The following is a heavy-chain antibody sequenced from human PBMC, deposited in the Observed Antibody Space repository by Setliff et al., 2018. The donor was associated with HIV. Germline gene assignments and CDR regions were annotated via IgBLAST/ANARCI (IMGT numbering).Heavy chain of an antibody. V-gene: IGHV1-8*02. D-gene: IGHD3-22*01. CDR2: MNPTSGDT. Sequence: ASVKVSCKASGYTFTSYDINWVRQATGQGLEWMGLMNPTSGDTGYAQKFQGRVTMTRDASISTAYMELNTLKFEDTAVYYCARARRDSYDRGRRNHYYIDVWGKGTTVTVSS. CDR3: ARARRDSYDRGRRNHYYIDV. CDR1: GYTFTSYD. J-gene: IGHJ6*03.